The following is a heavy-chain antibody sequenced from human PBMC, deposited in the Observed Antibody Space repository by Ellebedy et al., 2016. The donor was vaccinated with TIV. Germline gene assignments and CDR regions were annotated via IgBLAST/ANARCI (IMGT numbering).Heavy chain of an antibody. Sequence: ASVKVSCKASGYTFSGYYIHWVRQATGQGLEWMGWMNPNSANTGYAEKFRYTVTLTRDTSTDTAYMELNSLRSEDTAVYYCARARRGLLWADNWGQGTLVTVSS. CDR1: GYTFSGYY. CDR2: MNPNSANT. D-gene: IGHD4-17*01. CDR3: ARARRGLLWADN. J-gene: IGHJ4*02. V-gene: IGHV1-8*02.